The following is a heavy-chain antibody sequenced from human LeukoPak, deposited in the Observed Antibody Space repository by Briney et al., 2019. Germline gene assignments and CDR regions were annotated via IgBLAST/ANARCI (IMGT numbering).Heavy chain of an antibody. CDR2: MYHSGTT. CDR1: GDSISNYY. Sequence: PSETLSLTCTVSGDSISNYYWSWLRQPPGKGLEWIGYMYHSGTTNYNPSLKSRVTISVDTSKNQLFLKLRSVTTADTAVYYCATNSSWFDYWGQGTLVTVSS. D-gene: IGHD6-13*01. J-gene: IGHJ4*02. CDR3: ATNSSWFDY. V-gene: IGHV4-59*01.